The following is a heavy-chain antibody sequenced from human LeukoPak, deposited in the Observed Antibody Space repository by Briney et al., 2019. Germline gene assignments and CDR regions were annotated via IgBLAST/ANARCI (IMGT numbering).Heavy chain of an antibody. CDR1: GYTLTNYY. J-gene: IGHJ4*02. V-gene: IGHV1-46*01. CDR3: ARWTTTYLDY. Sequence: ASVKVPCKASGYTLTNYYIHWVRQAPGQGLEWMGITDPIGGSTNYAQKFQGRVTMTRDTSTSTVYMELSSLRSEDSAVYYCARWTTTYLDYWGQGTLVTVSS. D-gene: IGHD4-11*01. CDR2: TDPIGGST.